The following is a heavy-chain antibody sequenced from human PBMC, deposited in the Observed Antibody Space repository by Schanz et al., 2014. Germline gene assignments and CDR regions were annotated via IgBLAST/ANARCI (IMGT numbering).Heavy chain of an antibody. Sequence: QVQLVQSGAEVKKPGASVKVSCKASGYTFTRSGISWVRQAPGQGLEWMGRIIPILGIANYAQKFQGRVTMTTDTSTSTAYMELRSLRSDDTAVYYCATLDYADSVSWGQGTLVTVSS. V-gene: IGHV1-18*01. CDR2: IIPILGIA. D-gene: IGHD4-17*01. CDR3: ATLDYADSVS. CDR1: GYTFTRSG. J-gene: IGHJ5*02.